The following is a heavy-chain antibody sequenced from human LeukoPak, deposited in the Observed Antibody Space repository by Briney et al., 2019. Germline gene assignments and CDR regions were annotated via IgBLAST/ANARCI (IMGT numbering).Heavy chain of an antibody. CDR2: ISAYNGNT. D-gene: IGHD5-24*01. CDR1: GYTFTSYG. V-gene: IGHV1-18*01. CDR3: ARIFGDGYNYYFDY. Sequence: GASVKVSCKASGYTFTSYGISWVRQAPGQGLEWMGWISAYNGNTSYAQKLQGRVTMTTDTSTSTAYMELRSLRSDDTAVYYCARIFGDGYNYYFDYWGQGTLVTVSS. J-gene: IGHJ4*02.